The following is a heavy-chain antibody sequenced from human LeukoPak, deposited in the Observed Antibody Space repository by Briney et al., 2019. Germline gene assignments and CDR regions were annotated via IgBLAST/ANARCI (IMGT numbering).Heavy chain of an antibody. V-gene: IGHV4-34*01. Sequence: PSETLSLTCAVYGGSFSGYYWSWIRQPPGKGLEWIGEINHSGSTNYNPSLKSRVTISVDTSKNQFSLKLSSVTAADTAAYYCASGPVTHRAFDIWGQGTMVTVSS. CDR2: INHSGST. CDR3: ASGPVTHRAFDI. D-gene: IGHD4-17*01. J-gene: IGHJ3*02. CDR1: GGSFSGYY.